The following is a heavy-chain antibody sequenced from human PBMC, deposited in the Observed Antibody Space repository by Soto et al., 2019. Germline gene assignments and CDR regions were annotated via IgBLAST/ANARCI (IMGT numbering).Heavy chain of an antibody. Sequence: ASVKVSCKASGYTFTSYAMHWVRQAPGQRLEWMGWINAGNGNTKYSQKFQGRVTITRDTSASTAYMELSSLRSEDTAVYYCARGRGYYDSSGYYPNPVVYFQHWGQGTLVTVSS. CDR2: INAGNGNT. CDR3: ARGRGYYDSSGYYPNPVVYFQH. D-gene: IGHD3-22*01. CDR1: GYTFTSYA. J-gene: IGHJ1*01. V-gene: IGHV1-3*01.